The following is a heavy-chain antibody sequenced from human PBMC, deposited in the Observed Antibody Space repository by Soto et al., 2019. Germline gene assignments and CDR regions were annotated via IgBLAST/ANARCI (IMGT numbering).Heavy chain of an antibody. CDR3: ARIFDFWSGYYFAY. V-gene: IGHV2-5*02. CDR1: GFSLSTSGVG. Sequence: SGPTLVNPTRTLTLTCTFSGFSLSTSGVGVGWIRQAPRKAPEWLAFIFWDDDKRYSPSLENRLTITTDTTKNQVVRTMTNMDPVDTATYYCARIFDFWSGYYFAYWGRGTLVTVSS. D-gene: IGHD3-3*01. J-gene: IGHJ4*02. CDR2: IFWDDDK.